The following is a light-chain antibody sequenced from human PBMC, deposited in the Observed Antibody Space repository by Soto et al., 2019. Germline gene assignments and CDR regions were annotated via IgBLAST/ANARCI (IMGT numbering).Light chain of an antibody. V-gene: IGKV3-11*01. CDR1: QSISSY. CDR3: QQRSNWPFT. Sequence: EIVLTQSPATLSLSPGETATLSCRASQSISSYLAWYQQKPGQAPRLLIYDASNRATGIPARFSGSGSGTDFTLTISSLEPEDFAVYYCQQRSNWPFTFGGGTKVDIK. CDR2: DAS. J-gene: IGKJ4*01.